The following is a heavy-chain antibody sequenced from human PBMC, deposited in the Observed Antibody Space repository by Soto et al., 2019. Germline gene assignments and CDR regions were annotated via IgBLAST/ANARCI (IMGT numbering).Heavy chain of an antibody. CDR1: GGSMSEYF. D-gene: IGHD2-2*01. V-gene: IGHV4-59*01. Sequence: PSETLSLTCSVSGGSMSEYFWSWIRQSPGKGLEWIGHIYYLGSTDYNPSLKSRVTISADMSKNQFSLKLNSVTAADTAVYYCARDRVISGATFEYWGPGTMVTVSS. CDR2: IYYLGST. J-gene: IGHJ4*02. CDR3: ARDRVISGATFEY.